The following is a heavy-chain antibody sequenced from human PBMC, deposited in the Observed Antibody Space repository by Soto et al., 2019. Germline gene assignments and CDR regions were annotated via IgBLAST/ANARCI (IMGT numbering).Heavy chain of an antibody. CDR2: INPSGGST. CDR3: ASNCGAQGPYYYYGMDV. D-gene: IGHD2-21*01. J-gene: IGHJ6*02. CDR1: GYTFTSYY. V-gene: IGHV1-46*03. Sequence: QVQLVQSGAEVKKPGASVKVSCKASGYTFTSYYMHWVRQAPGQGLEWMGIINPSGGSTSYAQKFQGRVTVTRDTSTGTGYMELSSLRSEDTAVYYCASNCGAQGPYYYYGMDVWCQGTTVTVSS.